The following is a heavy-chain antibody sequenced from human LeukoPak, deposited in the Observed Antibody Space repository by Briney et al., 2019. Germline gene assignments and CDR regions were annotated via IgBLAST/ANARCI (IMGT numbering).Heavy chain of an antibody. CDR2: INHSGST. CDR3: AGMSKYPAGDSEKDHYYMDV. D-gene: IGHD4-11*01. V-gene: IGHV4-34*01. Sequence: SETLPLTCAVYGGSFSGYYWSWIRQPPGKGLEWIGEINHSGSTNYNPSLKSRVTISVDTSKNQFSLKLSSVTAADTAVYYCAGMSKYPAGDSEKDHYYMDVWGKGTTVTVSS. CDR1: GGSFSGYY. J-gene: IGHJ6*03.